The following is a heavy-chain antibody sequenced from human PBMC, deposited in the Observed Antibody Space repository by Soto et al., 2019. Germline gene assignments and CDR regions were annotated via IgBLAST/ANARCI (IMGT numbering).Heavy chain of an antibody. Sequence: HPGGSLRLSCAASGFTFSSYAMSWVRQAPGKGLEWVSAISGSGGSTYYADSVKGRFTISRDNSKNTLYLQMNSLRAEDTAVYYCAKDQRIKVRFLEWSSVLFDPWGQGTLVTVSS. CDR1: GFTFSSYA. J-gene: IGHJ5*02. CDR3: AKDQRIKVRFLEWSSVLFDP. D-gene: IGHD3-3*01. V-gene: IGHV3-23*01. CDR2: ISGSGGST.